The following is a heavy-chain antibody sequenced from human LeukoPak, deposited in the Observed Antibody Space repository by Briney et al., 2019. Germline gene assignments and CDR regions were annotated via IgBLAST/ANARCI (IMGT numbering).Heavy chain of an antibody. CDR1: GFTFSSYS. Sequence: YPGESLRLSCAASGFTFSSYSMNWVRQAPGKGLEWVSYISSSSSTIYYADSVKGRFTISRDNAKNSLYLQMNSLRAEDTAVYYCARDRQQLVRGDAFDIWGQGTMVTVSS. CDR3: ARDRQQLVRGDAFDI. D-gene: IGHD6-13*01. J-gene: IGHJ3*02. CDR2: ISSSSSTI. V-gene: IGHV3-48*04.